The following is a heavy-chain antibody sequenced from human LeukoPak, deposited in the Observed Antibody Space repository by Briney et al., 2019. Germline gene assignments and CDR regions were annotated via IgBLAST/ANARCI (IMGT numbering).Heavy chain of an antibody. D-gene: IGHD1-1*01. V-gene: IGHV1-69*06. CDR1: GGSFRRYA. CDR2: IMPVLDTG. CDR3: AARDNGNDLLSYHAMDV. Sequence: SVKVSCKASGGSFRRYAFARVRQAPGQGLEWMGGIMPVLDTGSYAQGFQGRVTITADRSTSTAYMELRSLRPEDTALYYCAARDNGNDLLSYHAMDVWGNGTTVTVSS. J-gene: IGHJ6*04.